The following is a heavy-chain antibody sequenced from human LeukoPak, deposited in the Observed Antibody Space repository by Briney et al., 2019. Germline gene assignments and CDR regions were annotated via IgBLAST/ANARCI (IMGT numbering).Heavy chain of an antibody. CDR3: ARPSLDYGGIDTFDF. J-gene: IGHJ3*01. D-gene: IGHD4-23*01. Sequence: SETLSLTCTVSGDSISSSSYHWGWIRQPPGKGLEWIGTIYYSGSTYYNPSLKSRVTISVDTSKNQFSLKLSSVSAADTAVYYCARPSLDYGGIDTFDFWGQGTLVTVSS. CDR2: IYYSGST. CDR1: GDSISSSSYH. V-gene: IGHV4-39*01.